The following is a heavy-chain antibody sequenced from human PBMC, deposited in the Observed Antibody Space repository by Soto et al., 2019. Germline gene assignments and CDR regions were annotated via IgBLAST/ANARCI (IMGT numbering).Heavy chain of an antibody. J-gene: IGHJ4*02. CDR1: GGTFSRHS. V-gene: IGHV1-69*19. CDR2: IIPIFDAT. CDR3: ARDLTSVRGS. D-gene: IGHD3-10*01. Sequence: QVQMVQSGAEVKKPGSSARVSCKVSGGTFSRHSISWVRQAPGQGLEWMGGIIPIFDATQYAQKFQGRLTITADGSTTTFHMDLGGLRPEDTALYYCARDLTSVRGSWGQGTLVTVS.